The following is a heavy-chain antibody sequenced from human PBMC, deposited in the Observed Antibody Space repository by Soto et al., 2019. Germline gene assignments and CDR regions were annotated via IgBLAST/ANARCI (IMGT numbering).Heavy chain of an antibody. CDR2: MNPNSGNT. CDR1: GYTFTSYD. D-gene: IGHD3-22*01. CDR3: ARLSWYYYDSSGYPTDAFDI. Sequence: ASVKVSCKASGYTFTSYDINWVRQATGQGLEWMGWMNPNSGNTGYAQKFQGRVTMTRNTSTSTAYMELSSLRSEDTAVYYCARLSWYYYDSSGYPTDAFDIWGQGTMVTVSS. J-gene: IGHJ3*02. V-gene: IGHV1-8*01.